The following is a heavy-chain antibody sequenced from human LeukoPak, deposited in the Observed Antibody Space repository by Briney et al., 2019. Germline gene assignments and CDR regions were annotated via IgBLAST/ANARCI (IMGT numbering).Heavy chain of an antibody. CDR3: ARGVGYCSSTSCYLHFDY. CDR1: GGFVSSGSYY. CDR2: IYYSGST. D-gene: IGHD2-2*01. V-gene: IGHV4-61*01. J-gene: IGHJ4*02. Sequence: SETLSLTCTVSGGFVSSGSYYWSWIRQPPGKGLEWIGYIYYSGSTNYNPSLKSRVTISVDTSKNQFSLKLSSVTAADTAVYYCARGVGYCSSTSCYLHFDYWGQGTLVTVSS.